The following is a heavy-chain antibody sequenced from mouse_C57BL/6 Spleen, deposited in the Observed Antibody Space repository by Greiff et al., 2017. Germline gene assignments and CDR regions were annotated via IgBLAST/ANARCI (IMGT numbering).Heavy chain of an antibody. CDR2: IYPGSGST. CDR3: ARSHYDYAGFDY. CDR1: GNTFTSYW. V-gene: IGHV1-55*01. J-gene: IGHJ2*01. Sequence: QVQLQQPGAELVKPGASVKMSCKASGNTFTSYWITWVKQRPGQGLEWIGDIYPGSGSTNYNEKFKSKATLTVDTSSSTAYMQLSSLTSEDSAVYYCARSHYDYAGFDYWGQGTTLTVSS. D-gene: IGHD2-4*01.